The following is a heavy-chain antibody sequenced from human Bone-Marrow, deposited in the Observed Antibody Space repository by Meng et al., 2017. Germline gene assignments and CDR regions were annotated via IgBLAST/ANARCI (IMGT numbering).Heavy chain of an antibody. Sequence: QLQLQESGSGPLKPSQTLSLTCAVPGDSISSGGYSWSWIRQPPGKGLEWIGYIYHSGSTYFNPSLKSRVTVSADRSKNQFSLNLSSVTAADTAVYYCARYSSSSLAFDFWGQGTLVTVSS. CDR1: GDSISSGGYS. CDR2: IYHSGST. J-gene: IGHJ4*02. D-gene: IGHD6-6*01. CDR3: ARYSSSSLAFDF. V-gene: IGHV4-30-2*01.